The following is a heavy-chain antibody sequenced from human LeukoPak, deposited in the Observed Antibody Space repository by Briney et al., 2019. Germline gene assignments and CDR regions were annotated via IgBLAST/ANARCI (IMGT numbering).Heavy chain of an antibody. CDR1: GGSFSGYY. Sequence: SETLSLTCAVYGGSFSGYYWSWIRQPPGKGLEWIGEINHSGSTNYNPSLKSRVTTSVDTSKNQFSLKLSSVTAADTAVYYCARVGPSAFDIWGQGTMVTGSS. CDR3: ARVGPSAFDI. J-gene: IGHJ3*02. V-gene: IGHV4-34*01. CDR2: INHSGST.